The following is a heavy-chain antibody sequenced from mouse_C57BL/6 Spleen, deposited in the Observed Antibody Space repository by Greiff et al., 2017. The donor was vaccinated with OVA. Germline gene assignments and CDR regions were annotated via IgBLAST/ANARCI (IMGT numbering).Heavy chain of an antibody. CDR2: IDPSDSYT. CDR1: GYTFTSYW. J-gene: IGHJ3*01. D-gene: IGHD2-2*01. V-gene: IGHV1-59*01. CDR3: ARKGYVFAY. Sequence: QVQLQQPGAELVRPGTSVKLSCKASGYTFTSYWMHWVKQRPGQGLEWIGVIDPSDSYTNYNQKFKGKATLTVDTSSSTAYMQLSSLTSEDSAVYYCARKGYVFAYWGQGTLVTVSA.